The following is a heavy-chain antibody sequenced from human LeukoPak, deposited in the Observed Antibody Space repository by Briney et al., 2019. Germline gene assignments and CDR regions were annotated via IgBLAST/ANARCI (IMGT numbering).Heavy chain of an antibody. Sequence: PSETLSLTCAVYGGSFSGYYRSWIRQPPGKGLEWIGEINHSGSTNYNPSLKSRVTISVDTSKNQFSLKLSSVTAADTAVYYCARVWRRRRAHLTGYYNGMYYFDYWGQGTLVTVSS. CDR1: GGSFSGYY. J-gene: IGHJ4*02. V-gene: IGHV4-34*01. CDR3: ARVWRRRRAHLTGYYNGMYYFDY. D-gene: IGHD3-9*01. CDR2: INHSGST.